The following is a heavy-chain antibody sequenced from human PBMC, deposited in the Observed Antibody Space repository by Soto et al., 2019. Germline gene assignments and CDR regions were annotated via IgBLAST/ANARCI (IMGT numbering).Heavy chain of an antibody. J-gene: IGHJ6*02. V-gene: IGHV1-46*01. D-gene: IGHD5-18*01. CDR1: GYTFTSYY. Sequence: ASVKVSCKASGYTFTSYYMHWVRQAPGQGLEWMGIINPSGGSTSYAQKFQGRVTMTRDTSTSTVYMELSSLRSEDTAVYYCARSAYVDTHNTFSYGMDVWGQGTTVTVSS. CDR3: ARSAYVDTHNTFSYGMDV. CDR2: INPSGGST.